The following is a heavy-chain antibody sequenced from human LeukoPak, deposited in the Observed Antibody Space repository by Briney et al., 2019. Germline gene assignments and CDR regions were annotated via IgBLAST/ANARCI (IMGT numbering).Heavy chain of an antibody. J-gene: IGHJ4*02. CDR3: ARSYYCGSGTYAPPAGL. CDR1: DGSMSPYY. V-gene: IGHV4-59*01. CDR2: IFHNGNT. D-gene: IGHD3-10*01. Sequence: SETLSLTCTVSDGSMSPYYWSWIRQSPGKGLEWIAYIFHNGNTKYNPSLWSRVTISIDTSRNQVFLNLNSVTAADTAVYYCARSYYCGSGTYAPPAGLWGQGTLVTVSS.